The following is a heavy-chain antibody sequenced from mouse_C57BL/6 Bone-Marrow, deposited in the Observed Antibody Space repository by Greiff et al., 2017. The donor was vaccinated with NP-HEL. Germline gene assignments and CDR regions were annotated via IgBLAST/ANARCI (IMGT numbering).Heavy chain of an antibody. CDR3: ARLGLRQGVDY. CDR1: GYTFTSYW. CDR2: IDPSDSYT. J-gene: IGHJ2*01. V-gene: IGHV1-50*01. Sequence: QVQLQQPGAELVKPGASVKLSCKASGYTFTSYWMQWVKQRPGQGLEWIGEIDPSDSYTNYNQKFKGKATLTVDTSTSTAYMQLSSLTSEGSAVYYCARLGLRQGVDYWGQGTTLTVSS. D-gene: IGHD2-4*01.